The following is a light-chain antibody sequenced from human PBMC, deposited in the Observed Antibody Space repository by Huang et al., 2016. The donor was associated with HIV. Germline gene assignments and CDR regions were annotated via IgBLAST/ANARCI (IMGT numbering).Light chain of an antibody. CDR2: WAS. Sequence: DIVLTQSLHSLAVSLGERATINCKSSQSLLYRSNNKNHLVWYQQKPGQPPKLLMYWASTRESGVPDRFSASGSGTDFTLTISSLQAEDVAVYYCQQYYTVPWTFGQGTKVEI. V-gene: IGKV4-1*01. J-gene: IGKJ1*01. CDR1: QSLLYRSNNKNH. CDR3: QQYYTVPWT.